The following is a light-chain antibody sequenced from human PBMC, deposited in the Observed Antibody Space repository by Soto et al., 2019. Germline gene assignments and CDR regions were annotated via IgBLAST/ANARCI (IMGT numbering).Light chain of an antibody. CDR1: NSNLGTNY. Sequence: QSVLTQPPSASGTPGRRVTISCSGSNSNLGTNYAYWYQQFPGTAPKLLIYKNDQRPSGVTDRFSGSKSGTSASLAISGLRSEYEADYFCAVWDGSLNVWLFCGGTKVTVL. CDR3: AVWDGSLNVWL. V-gene: IGLV1-47*01. J-gene: IGLJ3*02. CDR2: KND.